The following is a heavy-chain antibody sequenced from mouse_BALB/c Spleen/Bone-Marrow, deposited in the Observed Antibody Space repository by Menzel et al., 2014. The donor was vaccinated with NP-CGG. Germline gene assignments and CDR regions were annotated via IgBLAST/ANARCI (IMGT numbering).Heavy chain of an antibody. CDR1: GYTFTSYW. Sequence: VQLQQSGAELAKPGASVKMSCKASGYTFTSYWMHWVKQRPGQGLEWIGYINPSTGYTEYNQKFKDKVTLTADKSSSTAYMQLSSMTSEDSAVYYCARRDRYDGSSWFAYWGQGTLVTVSA. V-gene: IGHV1-7*01. CDR2: INPSTGYT. J-gene: IGHJ3*01. CDR3: ARRDRYDGSSWFAY. D-gene: IGHD2-14*01.